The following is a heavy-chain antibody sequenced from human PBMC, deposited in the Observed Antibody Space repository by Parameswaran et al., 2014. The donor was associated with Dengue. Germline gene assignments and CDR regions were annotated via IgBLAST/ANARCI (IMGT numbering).Heavy chain of an antibody. Sequence: WIRQPPGKGLEWIGYIYYSGSTNYNPSLKSRVTISVDTSKNQFSLKLSSVTAADTAVYYCVGGDSSGYLDFDIWGQGTMVTVSS. V-gene: IGHV4-59*12. D-gene: IGHD3-22*01. CDR3: VGGDSSGYLDFDI. J-gene: IGHJ3*02. CDR2: IYYSGST.